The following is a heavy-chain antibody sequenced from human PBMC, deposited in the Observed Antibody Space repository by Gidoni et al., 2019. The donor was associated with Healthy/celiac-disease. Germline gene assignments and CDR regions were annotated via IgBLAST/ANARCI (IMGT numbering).Heavy chain of an antibody. D-gene: IGHD2-8*02. J-gene: IGHJ2*01. CDR1: GGSISSYY. CDR3: ARWDSLEVIDWYFDL. V-gene: IGHV4-59*08. CDR2: IYYSGST. Sequence: QVQLQESGPGLVKPSETLSLTCTVSGGSISSYYWSWIRQPPGKGLEWIGYIYYSGSTNYNPSLKSRVTISVDTSKNQFSLKLSSVTAADTAVYYCARWDSLEVIDWYFDLWGRGTLVTVSS.